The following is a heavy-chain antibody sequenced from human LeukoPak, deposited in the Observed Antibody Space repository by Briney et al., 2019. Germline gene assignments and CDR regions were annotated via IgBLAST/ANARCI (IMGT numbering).Heavy chain of an antibody. CDR3: ARLPDAFDI. CDR1: GFIVSYNY. CDR2: IYSDGST. J-gene: IGHJ3*02. Sequence: GGSLRLSCAASGFIVSYNYMSWVHQAPGKGLEWVSVIYSDGSTYYADSVKGRFTISRDNSKNTLYLQMNSLRVEDTAVYYCARLPDAFDIWGQGTMVTVSS. V-gene: IGHV3-66*04.